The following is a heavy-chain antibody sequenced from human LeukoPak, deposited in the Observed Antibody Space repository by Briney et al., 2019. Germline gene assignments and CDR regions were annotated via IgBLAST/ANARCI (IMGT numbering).Heavy chain of an antibody. CDR2: VYYSGTT. V-gene: IGHV4-59*01. CDR1: GGSISYYY. D-gene: IGHD4/OR15-4a*01. CDR3: AREDPQTRVPEGMDV. J-gene: IGHJ6*02. Sequence: PSETLSLTCTVSGGSISYYYWSWIRQSPGKGLEWIGYVYYSGTTNYNPSLKSRVTISVDTSKNQFSLQLRSATAADTAVYYCAREDPQTRVPEGMDVWGQGTTVTVSS.